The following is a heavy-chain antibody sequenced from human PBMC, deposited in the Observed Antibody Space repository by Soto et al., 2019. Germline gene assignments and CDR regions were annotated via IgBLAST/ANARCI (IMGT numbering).Heavy chain of an antibody. D-gene: IGHD6-19*01. CDR2: ISGSGGST. CDR1: GFTFSSYA. J-gene: IGHJ4*02. V-gene: IGHV3-23*01. CDR3: AKYVRAYSSGWYYFGY. Sequence: GGSLRLSCAASGFTFSSYAMSWVRQAPGKGLEWVSAISGSGGSTYYADSVKGRFTISRDNSKNTLYLQMNSLRAEDTAVYYCAKYVRAYSSGWYYFGYWGQGTLVTVSS.